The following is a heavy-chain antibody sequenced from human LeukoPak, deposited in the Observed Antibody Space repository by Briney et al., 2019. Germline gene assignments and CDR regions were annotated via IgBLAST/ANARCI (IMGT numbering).Heavy chain of an antibody. Sequence: EASVKVSCKVSGYTLTELSMHWVRQAPGKGLEWMGGFDPEDGETIYAQKFQGRVTMTEDTSTDTAYMELSSLRSDDTAVYYCARDRSGYFYYDAFDIWGQGTMVTVS. V-gene: IGHV1-24*01. CDR3: ARDRSGYFYYDAFDI. CDR2: FDPEDGET. J-gene: IGHJ3*02. CDR1: GYTLTELS. D-gene: IGHD3-22*01.